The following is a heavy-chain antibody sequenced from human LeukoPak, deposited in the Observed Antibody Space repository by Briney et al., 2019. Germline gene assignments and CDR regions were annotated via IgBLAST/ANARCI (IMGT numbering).Heavy chain of an antibody. Sequence: GGSLRLSCAASGFTFRSYEMNWVRQAPGKGLEWVSYISSSGSTIYYADSVKGRFTISRDNAKNSLYLQMNSLRAEDTAVYYCARESVYTFDIWGQGTMVIVSS. J-gene: IGHJ3*02. D-gene: IGHD2-8*01. V-gene: IGHV3-48*03. CDR2: ISSSGSTI. CDR3: ARESVYTFDI. CDR1: GFTFRSYE.